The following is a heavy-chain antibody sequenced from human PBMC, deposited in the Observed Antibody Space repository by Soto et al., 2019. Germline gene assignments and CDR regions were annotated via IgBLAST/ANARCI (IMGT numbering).Heavy chain of an antibody. CDR2: IWYDGSNK. J-gene: IGHJ6*02. V-gene: IGHV3-33*01. Sequence: GGSLRLSSAASGFTFSSYGMHWVRQAPGKGLEWVAVIWYDGSNKYYADSVKGRFTISRDNSKNTLYLQMNSLRAEDTAVYYCARDLPLTIFGVVSTSGHGMDVWGQGTTVTVSS. D-gene: IGHD3-3*01. CDR1: GFTFSSYG. CDR3: ARDLPLTIFGVVSTSGHGMDV.